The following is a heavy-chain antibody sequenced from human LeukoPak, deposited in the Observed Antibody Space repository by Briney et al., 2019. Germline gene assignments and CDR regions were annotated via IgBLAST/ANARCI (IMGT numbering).Heavy chain of an antibody. D-gene: IGHD3-3*01. CDR2: IIPNLGIA. CDR3: ASSEWSGYPYYFDY. CDR1: GGTFSSYA. J-gene: IGHJ4*02. Sequence: SVKVSCKASGGTFSSYAISWVRQAHGQGLEWVGRIIPNLGIANYAQKFQGRVTITADKSTSTAYMELSSLRSEDTAVYYCASSEWSGYPYYFDYWGQGTLVTVSS. V-gene: IGHV1-69*04.